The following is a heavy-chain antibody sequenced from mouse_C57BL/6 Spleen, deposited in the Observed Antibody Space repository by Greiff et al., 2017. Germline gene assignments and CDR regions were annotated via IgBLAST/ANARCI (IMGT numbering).Heavy chain of an antibody. Sequence: QVHVKQSGAELVKPGASVKLSCKASGYTFTEYTIHWVKQRSGQGLEWIGWFYPGSGSIKYNEKFKDKATLTADKSSSTVYMGLSRLTSEDSAVYFCARHEESLNWAPYAMDYWGQGTSVTVSS. CDR3: ARHEESLNWAPYAMDY. CDR1: GYTFTEYT. D-gene: IGHD4-1*02. J-gene: IGHJ4*01. CDR2: FYPGSGSI. V-gene: IGHV1-62-2*01.